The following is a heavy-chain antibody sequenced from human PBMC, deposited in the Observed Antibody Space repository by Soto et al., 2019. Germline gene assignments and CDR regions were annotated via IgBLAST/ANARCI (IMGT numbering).Heavy chain of an antibody. CDR3: ARDQWIQRVGYGRDV. CDR1: GYTFTSYY. D-gene: IGHD5-18*01. Sequence: QVQLVQSGAEVKKPGASVKVSCKESGYTFTSYYMHWVRQAPGQGLEWMGIINPSGGSTSYAQKFQGTVSMTRDTSTSTVYMELSSLRSEATAVYYCARDQWIQRVGYGRDVWSQGTTVTVSS. J-gene: IGHJ6*02. V-gene: IGHV1-46*01. CDR2: INPSGGST.